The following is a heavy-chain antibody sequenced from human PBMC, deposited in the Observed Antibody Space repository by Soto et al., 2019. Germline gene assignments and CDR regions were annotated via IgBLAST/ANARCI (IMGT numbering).Heavy chain of an antibody. CDR3: ARGRSYYDSSGSYSPPY. Sequence: PGGSLRLSCAASGFTFSSYAMNWVRQAPGKGLEWVSAISGSAATTHFADSVKGRFTISRDNSKNTLYLQMNSLRAEDTAVYYCARGRSYYDSSGSYSPPYWGQGTLVTVSS. D-gene: IGHD3-22*01. CDR2: ISGSAATT. J-gene: IGHJ4*02. V-gene: IGHV3-23*01. CDR1: GFTFSSYA.